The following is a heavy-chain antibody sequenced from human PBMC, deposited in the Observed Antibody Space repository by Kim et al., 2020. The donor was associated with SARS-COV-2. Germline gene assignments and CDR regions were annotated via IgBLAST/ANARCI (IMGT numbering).Heavy chain of an antibody. V-gene: IGHV3-64*05. Sequence: GGSLRLSCSASGFTFSNYAMHWVRQAPGKGLEYVSAISSDGGSTYYADSVKGRFTISRDNSKNMLYVQMSSLRVEDTAIYYCVTRNYYNSGSYYEGAPFVFWGQGTLDTVSS. D-gene: IGHD3-10*01. CDR3: VTRNYYNSGSYYEGAPFVF. CDR2: ISSDGGST. CDR1: GFTFSNYA. J-gene: IGHJ4*02.